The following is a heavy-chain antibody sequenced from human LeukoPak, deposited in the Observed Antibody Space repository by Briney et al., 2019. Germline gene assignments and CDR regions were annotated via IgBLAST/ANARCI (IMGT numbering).Heavy chain of an antibody. D-gene: IGHD2-15*01. CDR3: ARTAQLADVYYYYYGMDV. CDR2: IWYDGSNK. Sequence: PGRSLRLSCAASGFTFSSYGMHWVRQAPGKGLEWVAVIWYDGSNKYYADSVKGRFTISRDNSKNTLYLQMNSLRAEDTAVYYCARTAQLADVYYYYYGMDVWGQGTTVTVSS. V-gene: IGHV3-33*01. J-gene: IGHJ6*02. CDR1: GFTFSSYG.